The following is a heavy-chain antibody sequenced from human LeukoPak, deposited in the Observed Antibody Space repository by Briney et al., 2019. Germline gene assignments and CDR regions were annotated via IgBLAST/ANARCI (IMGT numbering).Heavy chain of an antibody. J-gene: IGHJ4*02. V-gene: IGHV3-21*04. D-gene: IGHD4-17*01. CDR3: ARESRDEYGDYVTDF. CDR1: GGSISNHD. CDR2: ISSSSSYI. Sequence: ETLSLTCTVSGGSISNHDWSWIRQSPGKGLEWVSSISSSSSYIYYADSVKGRFTISRDNAKNSLYLQMNSLRAEDTAVYYCARESRDEYGDYVTDFWAQGTLVTVSS.